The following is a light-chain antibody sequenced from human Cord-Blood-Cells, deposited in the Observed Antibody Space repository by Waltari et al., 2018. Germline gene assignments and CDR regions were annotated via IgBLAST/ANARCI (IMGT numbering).Light chain of an antibody. V-gene: IGLV1-47*01. CDR1: SSNIGSNY. CDR2: RNN. J-gene: IGLJ3*02. CDR3: AAWDDSLSGV. Sequence: QSVLTQPPSASGTPGQRVTISCSGSSSNIGSNYVYWYQQLPGTAPKLLIYRNNQRPSGVPDRFSGSNSGTSASLAISGLRSEDEADYYCAAWDDSLSGVFGGGTKLTVL.